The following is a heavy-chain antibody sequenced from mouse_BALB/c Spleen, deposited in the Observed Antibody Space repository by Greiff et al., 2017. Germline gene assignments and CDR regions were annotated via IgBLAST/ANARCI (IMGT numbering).Heavy chain of an antibody. CDR2: ISNGGGST. Sequence: EVKLMESGGGLVQPGGSLKLSCAASGFTFSSYTMSWVRQTPEKRLEWVAYISNGGGSTYYPDTVKGRFTISRDNAKNTLYLQMSSLKSEDTAMYYCARRGDGYDGFDDWGQGTTLTVSS. J-gene: IGHJ2*01. CDR1: GFTFSSYT. D-gene: IGHD2-2*01. V-gene: IGHV5-12-2*01. CDR3: ARRGDGYDGFDD.